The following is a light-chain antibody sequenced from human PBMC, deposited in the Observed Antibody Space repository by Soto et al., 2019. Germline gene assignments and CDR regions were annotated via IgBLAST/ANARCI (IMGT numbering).Light chain of an antibody. CDR1: QVISTS. CDR3: QQLFDSPIT. J-gene: IGKJ5*01. CDR2: AAS. Sequence: DIQLTQSPSFLSPSIGESVTITCRASQVISTSLAWYQVKPGXAPKLLVYAASTLESWVPARFSVTVSGTEFSRTITSLQPEDFATYYCQQLFDSPITFGQVTRLEIK. V-gene: IGKV1-9*01.